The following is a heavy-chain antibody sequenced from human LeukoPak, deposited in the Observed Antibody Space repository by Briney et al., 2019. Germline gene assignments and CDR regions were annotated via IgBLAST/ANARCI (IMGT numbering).Heavy chain of an antibody. J-gene: IGHJ6*02. Sequence: ASVKVSCKASGYTFTSYGISWVRQAPGQGLEGMGWISAYNGNTNYAQKVPGRVTMTTDTSTSTAYMELRSLRSDDTAVYYCARDLPPTDSYDFWSGYYNDYYYGMDVWGQGTTVTVSS. D-gene: IGHD3-3*01. CDR2: ISAYNGNT. V-gene: IGHV1-18*01. CDR3: ARDLPPTDSYDFWSGYYNDYYYGMDV. CDR1: GYTFTSYG.